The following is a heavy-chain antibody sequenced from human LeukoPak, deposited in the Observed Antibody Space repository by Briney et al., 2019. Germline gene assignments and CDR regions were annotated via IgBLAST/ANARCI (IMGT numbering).Heavy chain of an antibody. V-gene: IGHV4-61*01. Sequence: SETLSLTCTVSGGSVSSGSYYWSWIRQPPGKGLEWIGCIYYSGSTNYNPSLKSRVTISVDTSKNQFSLKLSSVTAADTAVYYCARVGSGYYYYFDYWGQGTLVTVSS. CDR2: IYYSGST. D-gene: IGHD3-22*01. CDR3: ARVGSGYYYYFDY. CDR1: GGSVSSGSYY. J-gene: IGHJ4*02.